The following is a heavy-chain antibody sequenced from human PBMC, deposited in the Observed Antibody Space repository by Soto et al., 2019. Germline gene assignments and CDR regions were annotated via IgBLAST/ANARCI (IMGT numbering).Heavy chain of an antibody. Sequence: QVQLQESGPGLVKPSETLSLTCTVSGGSVSSGSYYWSWIRQPPGKGLEWIGYIYYSGSTNYNPSLKSRVTISVDTSKNQFSLKLSSVTAADTAVYYCARDSPRRLRAYYYYYGMDVWGQGTTVTVSS. D-gene: IGHD4-17*01. V-gene: IGHV4-61*01. CDR2: IYYSGST. CDR1: GGSVSSGSYY. CDR3: ARDSPRRLRAYYYYYGMDV. J-gene: IGHJ6*02.